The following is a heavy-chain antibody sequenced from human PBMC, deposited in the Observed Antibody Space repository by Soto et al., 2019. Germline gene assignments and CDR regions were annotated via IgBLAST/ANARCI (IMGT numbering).Heavy chain of an antibody. CDR2: INPNSGGT. CDR1: GYTFTGYY. CDR3: ARDYYGSGSSGRGYYFAY. D-gene: IGHD3-10*01. V-gene: IGHV1-2*04. Sequence: GASVKVSCKASGYTFTGYYMHWVRQAPGQGLEWMGWINPNSGGTNYAQKFQGWVTMTRDTSISTAYMELSRLRSDDTAVYYCARDYYGSGSSGRGYYFAYWGQGTLVTVSS. J-gene: IGHJ4*02.